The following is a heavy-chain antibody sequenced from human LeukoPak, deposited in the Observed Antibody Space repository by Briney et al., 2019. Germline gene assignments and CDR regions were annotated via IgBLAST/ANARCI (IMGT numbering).Heavy chain of an antibody. CDR1: GFTFSSYA. CDR2: ISGSGGST. J-gene: IGHJ4*02. V-gene: IGHV3-23*01. CDR3: AKRGSSWYEEGY. Sequence: GGSLRLSCAASGFTFSSYAMSWVRQAPGKGLEWVPGISGSGGSTSYADSVKGRFTISRDNSKSTLYLQMNSLRADDTAVYYCAKRGSSWYEEGYWGQGTLVTVSS. D-gene: IGHD6-13*01.